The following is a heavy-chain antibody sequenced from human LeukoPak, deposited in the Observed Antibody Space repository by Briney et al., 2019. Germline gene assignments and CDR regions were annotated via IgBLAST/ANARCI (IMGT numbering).Heavy chain of an antibody. J-gene: IGHJ4*02. D-gene: IGHD3-10*01. Sequence: GGSLRLPCAASGFTFSSYSMNWVRQAPGKGLEWVSSISSSSSYIYYADSVKGRFTISRDNAKNSLYLQMNSLRAEDTAVYYCAKPYYYGSGSYYHPSFDYWGQGTLVTVSS. CDR1: GFTFSSYS. V-gene: IGHV3-21*04. CDR2: ISSSSSYI. CDR3: AKPYYYGSGSYYHPSFDY.